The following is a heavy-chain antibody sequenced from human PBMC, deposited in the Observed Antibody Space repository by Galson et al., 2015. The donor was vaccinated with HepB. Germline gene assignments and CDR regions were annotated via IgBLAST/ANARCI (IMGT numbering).Heavy chain of an antibody. J-gene: IGHJ4*02. Sequence: SLRLSCAASGFTFSSYAMSWVRQAPGKGLEWVSAISGSGGSTYYADSVKGRFTISRDNSKNTLYLQMNSLRAEDTAVYYCAKVGGDYYDSSGYAYFDYWGQGTLVTVSS. CDR3: AKVGGDYYDSSGYAYFDY. CDR1: GFTFSSYA. CDR2: ISGSGGST. V-gene: IGHV3-23*01. D-gene: IGHD3-22*01.